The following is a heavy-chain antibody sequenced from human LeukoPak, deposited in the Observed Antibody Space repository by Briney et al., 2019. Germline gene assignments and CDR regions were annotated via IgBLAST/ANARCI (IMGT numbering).Heavy chain of an antibody. D-gene: IGHD1-26*01. CDR3: ARWRSSGSYQFDY. CDR1: GFTLSSYW. V-gene: IGHV3-7*01. CDR2: IKQDGSEK. J-gene: IGHJ4*02. Sequence: GGSLRLSCAASGFTLSSYWMSWVRQAPGKGLEWVANIKQDGSEKYYVDFVKGRFTISRDTAKNSLYLQMNSLRAEDTAVYYCARWRSSGSYQFDYWGQGTLVTVSS.